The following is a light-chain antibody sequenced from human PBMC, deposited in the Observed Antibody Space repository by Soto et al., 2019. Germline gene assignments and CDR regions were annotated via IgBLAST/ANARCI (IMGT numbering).Light chain of an antibody. CDR2: ATS. Sequence: DIQLTQSPSFLSASVGDRVTITCRASQGTSSYLAWYQQKPGKAPNLLIYATSTLQSGVPSRFSGSGPGTEFTLTISNLQPEDFASYYCQQLYSYRLTFGGGTKVDIK. CDR1: QGTSSY. CDR3: QQLYSYRLT. V-gene: IGKV1-9*01. J-gene: IGKJ4*01.